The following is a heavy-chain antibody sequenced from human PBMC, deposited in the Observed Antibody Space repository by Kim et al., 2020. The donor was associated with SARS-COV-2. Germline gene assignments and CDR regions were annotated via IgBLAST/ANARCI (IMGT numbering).Heavy chain of an antibody. J-gene: IGHJ6*02. D-gene: IGHD5-18*01. CDR3: ARDTDQAYIAMVGSAYYGMDV. V-gene: IGHV3-74*01. Sequence: GGSLRLSCAASGFTFSSYWMHWVRQAPGKGLVWVSRINSDGSSTSYADSVKGRFTISRDNAKNTLYLQMNSLRAEDTAVYYCARDTDQAYIAMVGSAYYGMDVWGQGTTVTVSS. CDR2: INSDGSST. CDR1: GFTFSSYW.